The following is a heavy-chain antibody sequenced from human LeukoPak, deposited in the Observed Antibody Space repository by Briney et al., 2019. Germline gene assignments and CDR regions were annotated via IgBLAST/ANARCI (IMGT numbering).Heavy chain of an antibody. CDR1: GYSFTTYW. D-gene: IGHD5-24*01. Sequence: PGESVKISCKGSGYSFTTYWIAWVRQMPGKGLEWMGIIYPGDSDTRYSPSFRGQITISADKSISTAYLQWSSLKASDTAIYYCARQGYSYAYDYWGQGTLLTVSS. CDR3: ARQGYSYAYDY. CDR2: IYPGDSDT. J-gene: IGHJ4*02. V-gene: IGHV5-51*01.